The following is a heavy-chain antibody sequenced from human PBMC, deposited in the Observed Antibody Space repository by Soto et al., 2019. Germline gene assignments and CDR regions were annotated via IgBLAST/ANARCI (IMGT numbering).Heavy chain of an antibody. V-gene: IGHV3-7*01. Sequence: EVQLVESGGGLVQPGGSLRLSCAASGFTFSSHWMSLVRQAPGKGLEWLASIKQEGTEKHDVDSVKGRFTISRDNAKNSLYLQMNSLRVEDTAVYYCARVYYDYIWGSYPLVYWGQGTLVTVSS. D-gene: IGHD3-16*02. J-gene: IGHJ4*02. CDR1: GFTFSSHW. CDR2: IKQEGTEK. CDR3: ARVYYDYIWGSYPLVY.